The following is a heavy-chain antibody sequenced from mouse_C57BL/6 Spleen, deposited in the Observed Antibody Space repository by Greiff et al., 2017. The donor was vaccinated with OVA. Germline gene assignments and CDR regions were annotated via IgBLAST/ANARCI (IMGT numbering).Heavy chain of an antibody. D-gene: IGHD2-4*01. J-gene: IGHJ4*01. CDR3: ARLGYYDYKDAMDY. CDR1: GYTFTSYW. Sequence: QVQLKQPGAELVRPGSSVKLSCKASGYTFTSYWMHWVKQRPIQGLEWIGNIDPSDSETHYNQKFKDKATLTVDKSSSTAYMQLSSLTSEDSAVYYCARLGYYDYKDAMDYWGQGTSVTVSS. CDR2: IDPSDSET. V-gene: IGHV1-52*01.